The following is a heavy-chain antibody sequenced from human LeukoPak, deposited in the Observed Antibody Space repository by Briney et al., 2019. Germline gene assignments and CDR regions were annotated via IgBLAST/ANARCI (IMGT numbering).Heavy chain of an antibody. CDR1: GFTFSSYS. CDR2: ISYDGSNK. J-gene: IGHJ4*02. CDR3: AKDRERWLQFVLGPDFDY. D-gene: IGHD5-24*01. Sequence: PGGSLRLSCAASGFTFSSYSMNWVRQAPGKGLEWVAVISYDGSNKYYADSVKGRFTISRDNSKNTLYLQMNSLRAEDTAVYYCAKDRERWLQFVLGPDFDYWGQGTLVTVSS. V-gene: IGHV3-30*18.